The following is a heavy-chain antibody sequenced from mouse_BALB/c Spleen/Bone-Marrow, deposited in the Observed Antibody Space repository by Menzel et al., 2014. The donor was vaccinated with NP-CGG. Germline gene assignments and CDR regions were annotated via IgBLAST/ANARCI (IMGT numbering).Heavy chain of an antibody. CDR1: GFSLTSYG. Sequence: VKLVESGPGLVAPSQSLSITCTISGFSLTSYGVHWVRQPPGKGLEWLVVIWSDGSTTYNSALKSRLSISKDNSKSQVFLKMNSLQTDDTAMYYCARHDNDGYYLAYWGQGTLVTVFA. J-gene: IGHJ3*01. CDR3: ARHDNDGYYLAY. CDR2: IWSDGST. V-gene: IGHV2-6-1*01. D-gene: IGHD2-3*01.